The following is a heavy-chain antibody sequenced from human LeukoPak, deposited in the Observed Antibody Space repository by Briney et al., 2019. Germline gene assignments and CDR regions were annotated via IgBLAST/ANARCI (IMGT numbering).Heavy chain of an antibody. V-gene: IGHV3-30*02. CDR1: GFTFSSYG. CDR2: IRYDGSNK. Sequence: GGSLRLSCAASGFTFSSYGMHWVRQAPGKGLEWVAFIRYDGSNKYYADSVKGRFTISRDNSKNTLYLQMNSLRAEDTAVYYCANSFWDIVVVPAAIGPIWGQGTMATVSS. CDR3: ANSFWDIVVVPAAIGPI. J-gene: IGHJ3*02. D-gene: IGHD2-2*02.